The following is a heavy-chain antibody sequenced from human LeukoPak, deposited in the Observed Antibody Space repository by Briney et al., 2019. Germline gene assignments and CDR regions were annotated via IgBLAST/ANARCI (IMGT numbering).Heavy chain of an antibody. Sequence: GGSLRLSCAASGFTVSSNYMSWVRQAPGKGLEWVSVIYSGGSTYYADSVKGRFTISRDNSKNTLYLQMNSLRAEDTAVYYCARPPGIAAAGTATFDYWGQGTLVTVSS. D-gene: IGHD6-13*01. CDR1: GFTVSSNY. V-gene: IGHV3-66*04. CDR2: IYSGGST. J-gene: IGHJ4*02. CDR3: ARPPGIAAAGTATFDY.